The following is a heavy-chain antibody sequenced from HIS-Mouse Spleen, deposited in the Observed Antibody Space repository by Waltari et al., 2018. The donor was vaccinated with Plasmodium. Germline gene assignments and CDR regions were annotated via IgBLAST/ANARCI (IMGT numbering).Heavy chain of an antibody. D-gene: IGHD6-13*01. V-gene: IGHV3-7*01. CDR1: GFTFSSYW. CDR2: IKQDGSEK. J-gene: IGHJ2*01. Sequence: EVQLVESGGGLVQPGGYLGPPWGGSGFTFSSYWMSWVRQAPGKGLEWVANIKQDGSEKYYVDSVKGRFTISRDNAKNSLYLQMNSLRAEDTAVYYCASSWYWYFDLWGRGTLVTVSS. CDR3: ASSWYWYFDL.